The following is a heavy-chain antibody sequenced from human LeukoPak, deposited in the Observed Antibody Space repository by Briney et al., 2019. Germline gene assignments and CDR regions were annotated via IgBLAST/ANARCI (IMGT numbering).Heavy chain of an antibody. CDR1: GCSISSHY. CDR2: IYYSGST. CDR3: AKHSSSWYYMWWFDP. D-gene: IGHD6-13*01. J-gene: IGHJ5*02. Sequence: SETLSLTCTVSGCSISSHYWSWMRQPPGKGLDWMGYIYYSGSTNYNPSLISRVTISVDTTKNQFSLKLSSVDAAATAVYYCAKHSSSWYYMWWFDPWGQGTLVTVSS. V-gene: IGHV4-59*11.